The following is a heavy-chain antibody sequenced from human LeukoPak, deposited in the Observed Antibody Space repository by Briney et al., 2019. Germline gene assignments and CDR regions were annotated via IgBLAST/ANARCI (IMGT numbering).Heavy chain of an antibody. V-gene: IGHV3-21*01. J-gene: IGHJ4*02. D-gene: IGHD6-19*01. Sequence: GGSLRLSCAASGFTFSSYSMNWVRQAPGKGLEWVSSISSSSSCIYYADSVKGRFTISRDNAKNSLYLQLNSLRAEDTAVYYCARVSSGWEFDYWGQGTLVTVSS. CDR3: ARVSSGWEFDY. CDR1: GFTFSSYS. CDR2: ISSSSSCI.